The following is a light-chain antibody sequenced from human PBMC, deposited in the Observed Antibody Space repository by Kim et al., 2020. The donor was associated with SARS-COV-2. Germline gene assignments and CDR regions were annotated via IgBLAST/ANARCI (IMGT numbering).Light chain of an antibody. J-gene: IGKJ2*01. V-gene: IGKV3-11*01. CDR3: QQRSNWPSRT. CDR2: DAS. CDR1: VSVGAS. Sequence: SPRDTASLSCRASVSVGASLVWYQQKPGQAPRLLLYDASTRVIGIPARFSGSGSETDFTLTISGLEPEDFAVYYCQQRSNWPSRTFGQGTKLEI.